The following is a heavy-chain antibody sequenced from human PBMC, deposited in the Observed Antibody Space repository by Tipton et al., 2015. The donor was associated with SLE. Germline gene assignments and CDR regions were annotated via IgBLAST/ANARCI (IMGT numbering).Heavy chain of an antibody. V-gene: IGHV4-30-4*02. CDR2: IYYSGST. J-gene: IGHJ3*02. CDR1: GGSISSGDYY. Sequence: TLSLTCTVSGGSISSGDYYWSWIRQPPGKGLEWIGYIYYSGSTYYSPSLKSRVTISVDTSKNQFSLRLNSVTAADTAVYYCAREGGGSYFDGAFDIWGQGTMVTVSS. CDR3: AREGGGSYFDGAFDI. D-gene: IGHD1-26*01.